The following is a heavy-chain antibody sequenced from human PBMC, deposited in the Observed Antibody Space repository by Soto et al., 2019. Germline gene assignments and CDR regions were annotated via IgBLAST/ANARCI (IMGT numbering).Heavy chain of an antibody. CDR1: GYSFTRYG. CDR2: ISGYNANT. Sequence: QVQLVQSGAEVKKPGASVKVSCKASGYSFTRYGISWVRQAPGQGLEWMGWISGYNANTNYPENPQRXXTXPTDTSTSTAYMEGRNLISDDTAVYYCARMGDVPYYYYGLDVWGQGTTVTVSS. D-gene: IGHD3-16*01. CDR3: ARMGDVPYYYYGLDV. V-gene: IGHV1-18*01. J-gene: IGHJ6*02.